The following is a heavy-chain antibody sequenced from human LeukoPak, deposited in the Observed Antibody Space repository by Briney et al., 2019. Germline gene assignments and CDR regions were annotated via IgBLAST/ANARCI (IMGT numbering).Heavy chain of an antibody. CDR1: GGSISSGGYS. Sequence: SETLSLTCTVSGGSISSGGYSWSWIRQPPGKGLEWIGYIYHSGSTYYNPSLKSRVTISVDRSKNQFSLKLSSVTAADTAVYYCARLVAATGNFDYWGQGTLVTVSS. CDR3: ARLVAATGNFDY. D-gene: IGHD6-13*01. CDR2: IYHSGST. V-gene: IGHV4-30-2*01. J-gene: IGHJ4*02.